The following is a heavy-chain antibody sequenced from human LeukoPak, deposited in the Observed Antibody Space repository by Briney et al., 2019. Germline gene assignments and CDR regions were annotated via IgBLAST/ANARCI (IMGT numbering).Heavy chain of an antibody. CDR1: GFTFDDYS. Sequence: GRSLRLSCAASGFTFDDYSMHWVRQAPGKGLEWVSGISWNSGSIGYADSAKGRFTIPRDNAKNSLYLQMNSLRAEDTALYYCAKGGYYDSSGLIDYWGQGTLVTVSS. D-gene: IGHD3-22*01. V-gene: IGHV3-9*01. J-gene: IGHJ4*02. CDR3: AKGGYYDSSGLIDY. CDR2: ISWNSGSI.